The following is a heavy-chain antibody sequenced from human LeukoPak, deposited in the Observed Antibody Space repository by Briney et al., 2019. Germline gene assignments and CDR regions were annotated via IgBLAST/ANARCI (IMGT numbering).Heavy chain of an antibody. CDR1: GYTFTSYG. J-gene: IGHJ5*02. Sequence: ASVKVSCKASGYTFTSYGISWVRQAPGQGLEWMGWISAYNGNTNYAQKLQGWVTMTRDTSISTAYMELSRLRSDDTAVYYCARAPGSHNWFDPWGQGTLVTVSS. D-gene: IGHD3-10*01. CDR2: ISAYNGNT. V-gene: IGHV1-18*01. CDR3: ARAPGSHNWFDP.